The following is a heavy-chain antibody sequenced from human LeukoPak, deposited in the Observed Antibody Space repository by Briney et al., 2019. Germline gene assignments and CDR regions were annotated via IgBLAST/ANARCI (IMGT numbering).Heavy chain of an antibody. CDR2: ISYDGSNK. Sequence: GGSLRLSCAASGFTFSSYAMHWVRQAPGKGLEWVAVISYDGSNKYYADSVKGRFTISRDNSKNTLYLQMNSLRAEDTAVYYCARGSYGLDYWGQGTLVTVSS. J-gene: IGHJ4*02. CDR1: GFTFSSYA. CDR3: ARGSYGLDY. V-gene: IGHV3-30-3*01. D-gene: IGHD5-18*01.